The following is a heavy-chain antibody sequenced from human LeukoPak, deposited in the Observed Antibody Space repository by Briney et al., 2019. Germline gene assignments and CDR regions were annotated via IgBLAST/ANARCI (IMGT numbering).Heavy chain of an antibody. Sequence: GGSLRLSCAASGFTFSTYAMSWVRQAPGKGLEWVSAISGSDVNTYYADSVKGRFTISKDNSKSTLCLQMNSLRAEDTAVYYCAKQLGYCSDGSCYFPYWGQGTLVTVSS. CDR2: ISGSDVNT. J-gene: IGHJ4*02. CDR3: AKQLGYCSDGSCYFPY. D-gene: IGHD2-15*01. V-gene: IGHV3-23*01. CDR1: GFTFSTYA.